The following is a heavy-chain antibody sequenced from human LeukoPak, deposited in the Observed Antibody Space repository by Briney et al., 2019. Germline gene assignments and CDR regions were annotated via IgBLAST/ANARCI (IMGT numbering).Heavy chain of an antibody. J-gene: IGHJ4*02. V-gene: IGHV1-18*01. Sequence: GASVKVSCKASGYTFTSYGISWVRQAPGQGLEWMGWISAYNGNTNYAQKLQGRVTMTTDTSTSTAYMELSSLRSEDTAVYYCAAYYYDSSGYYNFDYWGQGTLVTVSS. CDR2: ISAYNGNT. CDR1: GYTFTSYG. D-gene: IGHD3-22*01. CDR3: AAYYYDSSGYYNFDY.